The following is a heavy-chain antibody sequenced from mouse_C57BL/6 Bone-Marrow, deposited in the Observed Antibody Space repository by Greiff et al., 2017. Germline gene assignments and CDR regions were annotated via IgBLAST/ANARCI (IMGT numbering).Heavy chain of an antibody. J-gene: IGHJ1*03. CDR1: GYTFTSYW. V-gene: IGHV1-64*01. CDR3: APTMPSVRDWYFDV. D-gene: IGHD2-10*01. CDR2: IHPNRGST. Sequence: VQLQQPGAELVKPGASVKLSCKASGYTFTSYWMHWVKQRPGQGLEWIGMIHPNRGSTNYNEKFKSKATLTVDKSSSTADMQRSSLTSEDSAVYYCAPTMPSVRDWYFDVWGTGTSVTVSS.